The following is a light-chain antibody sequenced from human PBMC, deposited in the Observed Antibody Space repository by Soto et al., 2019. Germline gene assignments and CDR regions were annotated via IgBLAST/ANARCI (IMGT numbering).Light chain of an antibody. V-gene: IGKV1-5*01. CDR2: DAS. J-gene: IGKJ1*01. CDR1: QSISGW. CDR3: KLYDCHPKR. Sequence: YKGDRVTITCRASQSISGWLAWYQQKPGKPPKLLIYDASSLEGGVPSRFSGSGSGTEFTLTISSLQADDFVRYYSKLYDCHPKRFGQGAMV.